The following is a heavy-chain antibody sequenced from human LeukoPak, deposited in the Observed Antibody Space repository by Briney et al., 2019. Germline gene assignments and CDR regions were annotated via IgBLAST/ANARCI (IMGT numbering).Heavy chain of an antibody. V-gene: IGHV1-69*13. D-gene: IGHD2-2*01. CDR2: IIPIFGTA. Sequence: SVKVSCKASGGTFRSYAINWVRQAPGQGLEWMGGIIPIFGTANYAQKFQDRVTITADESTSTAYMELSSLRSEDTAIYYCASRLYCSNTRCRNFPFAYWGQGTLVTVSS. CDR1: GGTFRSYA. J-gene: IGHJ4*02. CDR3: ASRLYCSNTRCRNFPFAY.